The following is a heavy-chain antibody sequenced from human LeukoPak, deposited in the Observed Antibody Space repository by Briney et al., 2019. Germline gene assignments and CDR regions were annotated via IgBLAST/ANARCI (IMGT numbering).Heavy chain of an antibody. CDR3: ARDRGYSGYGGDY. J-gene: IGHJ4*02. V-gene: IGHV3-21*01. D-gene: IGHD5-12*01. CDR1: GFTFSSYS. CDR2: ISSSSSYV. Sequence: PGGSLRLSCAASGFTFSSYSMNWVRQAPGKGLEWVSSISSSSSYVYYADSVKGRFTISRDNAKNSLYLQMNSLRVEDTAVYYCARDRGYSGYGGDYWGQGTLVTVSS.